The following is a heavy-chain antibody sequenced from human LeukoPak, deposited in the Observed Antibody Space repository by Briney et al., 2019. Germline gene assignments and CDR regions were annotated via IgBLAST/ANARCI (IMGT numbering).Heavy chain of an antibody. D-gene: IGHD6-6*01. CDR2: MNPNSGNT. CDR1: GYTFTSYG. CDR3: ARGSSSWEDAFDI. V-gene: IGHV1-8*03. J-gene: IGHJ3*02. Sequence: ASVKVSCKASGYTFTSYGISWVRQATGQGLEWMGWMNPNSGNTGYAQKFQGRVTITRNTSISTAYMELSSLRSEDTAVYYCARGSSSWEDAFDIWGQGTMVTVSS.